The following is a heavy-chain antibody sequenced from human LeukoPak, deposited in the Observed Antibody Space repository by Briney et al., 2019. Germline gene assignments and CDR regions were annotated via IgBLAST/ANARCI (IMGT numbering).Heavy chain of an antibody. CDR3: ARQGSSWDKDHDY. D-gene: IGHD6-13*01. J-gene: IGHJ4*02. CDR1: GGSISSSSYY. Sequence: PSETLSLTCTVSGGSISSSSYYWGWIRQPPGKGLEWIGSIYYSGSTYYNPSLKSRVTISVDTSKNQFSLKLSSVTAADTAVYYCARQGSSWDKDHDYWAREPWSPSPQ. CDR2: IYYSGST. V-gene: IGHV4-39*07.